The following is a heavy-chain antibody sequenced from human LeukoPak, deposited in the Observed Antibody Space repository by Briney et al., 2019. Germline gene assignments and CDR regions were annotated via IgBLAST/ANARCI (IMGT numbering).Heavy chain of an antibody. CDR2: ISSNGGST. D-gene: IGHD2-21*02. J-gene: IGHJ4*02. CDR1: GSTFSSYA. CDR3: ARDIYRVVTANNYFDY. V-gene: IGHV3-64*01. Sequence: GGSLRLSCAASGSTFSSYAMHWVRQAPGKGLEYVSAISSNGGSTYYANSVKGRFTISRDNSKNTLYLQMGSLRAEDMAVYYCARDIYRVVTANNYFDYWGQGTLVTVSS.